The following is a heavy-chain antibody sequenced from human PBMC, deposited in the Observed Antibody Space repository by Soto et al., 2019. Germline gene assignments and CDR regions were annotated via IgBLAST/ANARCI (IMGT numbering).Heavy chain of an antibody. CDR2: IYWNDNK. Sequence: QITLREAGPTLVKPTQTLTLTCTFSGFSLTTVGVGVGGIRQPPRRAPEWLALIYWNDNKRYSPSLERRVNITKDTSRNQVVLTMTAIDPVDTATYYSALRPVSHMSWFGPWGQGTLVTVSS. D-gene: IGHD2-21*01. CDR1: GFSLTTVGVG. J-gene: IGHJ5*02. CDR3: ALRPVSHMSWFGP. V-gene: IGHV2-5*01.